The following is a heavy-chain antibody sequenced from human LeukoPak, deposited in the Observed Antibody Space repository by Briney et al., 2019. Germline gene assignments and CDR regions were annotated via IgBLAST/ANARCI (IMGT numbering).Heavy chain of an antibody. CDR2: IKSKTDGGTI. CDR3: TTSLTSGYYIDY. J-gene: IGHJ4*02. Sequence: PGGSLRLSCAASGFTFSGYAMSWVRQAPGKGLEWVGRIKSKTDGGTIDYAALVKGRFTISRDDSKNTLFLQMNSLKTEDTALYYCTTSLTSGYYIDYWGQGTLVTVSS. V-gene: IGHV3-15*01. D-gene: IGHD3-22*01. CDR1: GFTFSGYA.